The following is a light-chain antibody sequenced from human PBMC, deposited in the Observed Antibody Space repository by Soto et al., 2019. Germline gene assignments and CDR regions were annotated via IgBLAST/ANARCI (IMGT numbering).Light chain of an antibody. CDR3: QQYGSSPYYT. CDR2: VAS. J-gene: IGKJ3*01. CDR1: QSVSSSY. Sequence: EIVLTQSPGTLSLSPGERATLSCRASQSVSSSYLAWYQQKPGQAPRLLIYVASSRATGIPDRFSGSGSGTDFTLTISRLEPEDFAVYYCQQYGSSPYYTFGPGTKVDIK. V-gene: IGKV3-20*01.